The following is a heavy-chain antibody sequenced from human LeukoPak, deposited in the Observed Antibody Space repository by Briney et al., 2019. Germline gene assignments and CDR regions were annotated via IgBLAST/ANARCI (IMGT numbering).Heavy chain of an antibody. CDR2: ISSSRSSYI. J-gene: IGHJ4*02. CDR1: GFTFSNYN. V-gene: IGHV3-21*04. Sequence: GGSLRLSCAASGFTFSNYNMNWVRQAPGKGLEWVSTISSSRSSYIYYADSVKGRFSISRDNDKNSLYLQINSLRAEDTAVYYCASGALFGSGEYKDYFDYWGQGTLVTVSS. D-gene: IGHD6-19*01. CDR3: ASGALFGSGEYKDYFDY.